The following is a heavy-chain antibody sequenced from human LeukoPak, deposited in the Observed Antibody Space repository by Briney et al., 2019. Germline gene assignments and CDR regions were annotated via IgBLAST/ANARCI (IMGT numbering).Heavy chain of an antibody. CDR2: ISYDGSNK. Sequence: GRSLRFSCAASGFTFSSYGMHWVRQAPGKGLEWVAVISYDGSNKYYADSVKGRFTISRDNSKNTLYLQMNSLRPEDTAVYYWSKGPYYLASGGSLDMDVWGQGTTVTVSS. V-gene: IGHV3-30*18. CDR3: SKGPYYLASGGSLDMDV. J-gene: IGHJ6*02. D-gene: IGHD3-10*01. CDR1: GFTFSSYG.